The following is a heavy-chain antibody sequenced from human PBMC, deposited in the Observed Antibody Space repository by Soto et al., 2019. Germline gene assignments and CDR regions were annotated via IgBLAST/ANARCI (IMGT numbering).Heavy chain of an antibody. CDR2: ISSSSSYI. V-gene: IGHV3-21*01. D-gene: IGHD3-16*02. CDR3: ARDPRPRLPIVSYYYDGMDV. CDR1: GFTFSSYS. J-gene: IGHJ6*02. Sequence: GGSLRLSCAASGFTFSSYSMNWVRQAPGKGLEWVSSISSSSSYIYYADSVKGRFTISRDNAKNSLYLQMNSLRAEDTAVYYCARDPRPRLPIVSYYYDGMDVWGQGTTVPVSS.